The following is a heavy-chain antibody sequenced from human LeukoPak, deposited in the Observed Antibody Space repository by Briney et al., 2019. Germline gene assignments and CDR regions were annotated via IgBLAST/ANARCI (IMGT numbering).Heavy chain of an antibody. CDR2: IRYDGSNK. D-gene: IGHD2-2*01. CDR1: GFTFSSYG. V-gene: IGHV3-30*02. J-gene: IGHJ3*02. CDR3: AKFAGYCSSTSCSNDAFDI. Sequence: GRSLRLSCAASGFTFSSYGMHWVRQAPGKGLEWVAFIRYDGSNKYYADSVKGRFTISRDNSKNTLYLQMNSLRAEDTAVYYCAKFAGYCSSTSCSNDAFDIWGQGTMVTVSS.